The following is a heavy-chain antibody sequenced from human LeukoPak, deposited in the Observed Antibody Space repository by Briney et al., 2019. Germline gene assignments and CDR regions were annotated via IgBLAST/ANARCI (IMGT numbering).Heavy chain of an antibody. V-gene: IGHV3-21*01. Sequence: PGGSLRLSCAASGFTFSSYSMNWVRQAPGKGLEWVSSISSSSSYIYYADSVKGRFTISRDNAKNSLYLQINSLRAEDTAVYYCARDRGESSYFDYWGQGTLVTVSS. CDR2: ISSSSSYI. CDR3: ARDRGESSYFDY. D-gene: IGHD3-16*01. CDR1: GFTFSSYS. J-gene: IGHJ4*02.